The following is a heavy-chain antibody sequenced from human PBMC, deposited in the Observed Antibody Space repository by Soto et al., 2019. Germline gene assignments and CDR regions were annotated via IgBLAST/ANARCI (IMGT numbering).Heavy chain of an antibody. D-gene: IGHD1-20*01. CDR1: GYSFTAYY. V-gene: IGHV1-2*02. Sequence: QVQLVQSGAEVKKPGASVKVSCRASGYSFTAYYMYWVRQAPGQGLEWMGWIYPNSGRTNYAQNFQGRITLTRDTSISTAYLELSRLRSDDTAVYYCARNNNCNTLDDWGQGTLVTVST. CDR2: IYPNSGRT. J-gene: IGHJ4*02. CDR3: ARNNNCNTLDD.